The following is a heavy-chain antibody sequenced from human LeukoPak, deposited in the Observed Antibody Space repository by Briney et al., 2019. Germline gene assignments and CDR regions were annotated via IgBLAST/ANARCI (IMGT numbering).Heavy chain of an antibody. CDR3: AKDPYYYDSSGYYYRYFDL. D-gene: IGHD3-22*01. J-gene: IGHJ2*01. CDR1: GFTLSSYA. Sequence: GGALRLSCAASGFTLSSYAMSWLRQAPGKGLEWVSAISGSGGSTYYADSVQGRFTISRDNSKNTLYLQMNSLRAEDTAVYYCAKDPYYYDSSGYYYRYFDLWGRGTLVTVSS. V-gene: IGHV3-23*01. CDR2: ISGSGGST.